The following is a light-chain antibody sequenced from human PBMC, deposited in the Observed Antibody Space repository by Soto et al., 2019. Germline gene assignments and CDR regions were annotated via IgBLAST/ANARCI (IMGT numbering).Light chain of an antibody. Sequence: QSALTQPASVSGSPGQPITISCTGTSSDVGAYKYVSWYQVHPGKAPKLIIYEVRSRPSVVSDRFSGSKSGNTASLTISGLQAEDEANYYCTSYTSSNTLVFGGGTKLTVL. V-gene: IGLV2-14*01. CDR1: SSDVGAYKY. CDR2: EVR. CDR3: TSYTSSNTLV. J-gene: IGLJ3*02.